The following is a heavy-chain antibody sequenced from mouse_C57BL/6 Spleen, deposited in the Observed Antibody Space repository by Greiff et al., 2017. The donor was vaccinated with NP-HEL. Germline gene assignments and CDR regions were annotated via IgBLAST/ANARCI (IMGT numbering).Heavy chain of an antibody. V-gene: IGHV1-81*01. J-gene: IGHJ3*01. D-gene: IGHD2-5*01. Sequence: QVQLKQSGAELARPGASVKLSCKASGYTFTSYGISWVKQRTGQGLEWIGEIYPRSGNTYYNEKFKGKATLTADKSSSTAYMELRSLTSEDSAVYFCARPDYSNYGAWFAYWGQGTLVTVSA. CDR3: ARPDYSNYGAWFAY. CDR1: GYTFTSYG. CDR2: IYPRSGNT.